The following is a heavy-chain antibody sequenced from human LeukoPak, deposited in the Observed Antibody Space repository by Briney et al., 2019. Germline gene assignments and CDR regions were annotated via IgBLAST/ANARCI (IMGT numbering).Heavy chain of an antibody. V-gene: IGHV3-21*01. J-gene: IGHJ6*02. D-gene: IGHD6-19*01. CDR1: GFTFSSYA. CDR3: ARGRWLEPVGYYYGMDV. CDR2: ISDSSSYI. Sequence: GGSLRLSCAASGFTFSSYAMNWVRQAPGKGLEWVSSISDSSSYIYYADSVKGRFTISRHNAKNSLYLQMNSLRAEDTAVYYCARGRWLEPVGYYYGMDVWGQGTTVTVSS.